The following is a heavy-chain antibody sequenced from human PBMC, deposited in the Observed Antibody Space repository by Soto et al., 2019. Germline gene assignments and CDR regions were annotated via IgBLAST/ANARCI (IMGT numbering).Heavy chain of an antibody. D-gene: IGHD3-3*01. CDR3: SSGSFGVVSEY. CDR2: VYPSGGI. CDR1: GASSISSFY. Sequence: PSETLSLTCSVSGASSISSFYWSWIRQPAGKGLEWIGRVYPSGGIDYKPSLQSRITMSVDTSKNQISLKLRSVTAADTAVYYCSSGSFGVVSEYWGQGTLVTVSS. V-gene: IGHV4-4*07. J-gene: IGHJ4*02.